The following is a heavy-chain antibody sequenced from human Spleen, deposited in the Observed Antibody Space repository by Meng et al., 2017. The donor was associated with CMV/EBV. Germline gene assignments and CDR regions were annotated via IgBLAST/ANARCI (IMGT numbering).Heavy chain of an antibody. CDR3: ARTLGYCSSTSCRGAFDI. J-gene: IGHJ3*02. D-gene: IGHD2-2*03. CDR2: IIPILGIA. V-gene: IGHV1-69*02. CDR1: GGTFSSYT. Sequence: SVKVSCKASGGTFSSYTISWVRQAPGQGLEWMGRIIPILGIANYAQKFQGRVTITADKSTSTAYMELSSLRSEDTAVYYCARTLGYCSSTSCRGAFDIWGQGTMVTVSS.